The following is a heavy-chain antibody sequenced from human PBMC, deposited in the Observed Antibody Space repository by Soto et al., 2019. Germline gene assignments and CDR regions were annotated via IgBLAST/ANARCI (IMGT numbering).Heavy chain of an antibody. Sequence: QVHLVQSGAEVKKPGASVKVSCKGSGYDFTTYGITWVRQAPGQGLEWMAWISAHNGNTDYAQKLQGRGTVTRDTSTSTAYMELRSLRSDDRAVYYCARGRYGDYWGQGALVTVSS. D-gene: IGHD1-1*01. CDR3: ARGRYGDY. CDR1: GYDFTTYG. CDR2: ISAHNGNT. J-gene: IGHJ4*02. V-gene: IGHV1-18*01.